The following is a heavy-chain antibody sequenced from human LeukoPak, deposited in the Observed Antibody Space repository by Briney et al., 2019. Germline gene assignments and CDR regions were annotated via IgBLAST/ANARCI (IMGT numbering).Heavy chain of an antibody. CDR3: ATTPYYYDSSGYSLGDY. J-gene: IGHJ4*02. Sequence: SETLSLTCAVYGGSFSAYYWSWIRQPPGKGLEWIGEINHSGSTNYNPSLKSRVTISVDTPKNQFSLKLSSVTAADTAVYYCATTPYYYDSSGYSLGDYWGQGTLVTVSS. V-gene: IGHV4-34*01. CDR2: INHSGST. D-gene: IGHD3-22*01. CDR1: GGSFSAYY.